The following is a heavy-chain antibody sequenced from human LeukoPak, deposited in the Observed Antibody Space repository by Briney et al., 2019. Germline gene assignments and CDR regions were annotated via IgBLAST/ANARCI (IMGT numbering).Heavy chain of an antibody. CDR1: GFXFSSYG. Sequence: PGGSLRLSCAASGFXFSSYGIHWVRQAPGKGLEWVAVISYDGSNKYYADSVKGRFTISRDNSKNTLYLQMNSLRAEDTAVYYCAKDGSSSGMDVWGQGTTVTVSS. CDR2: ISYDGSNK. CDR3: AKDGSSSGMDV. J-gene: IGHJ6*02. V-gene: IGHV3-30*18.